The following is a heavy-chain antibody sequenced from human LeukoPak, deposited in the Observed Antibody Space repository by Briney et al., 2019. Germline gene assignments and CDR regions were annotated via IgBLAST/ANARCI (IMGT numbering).Heavy chain of an antibody. CDR3: ARGLITMIVESYFDY. CDR2: ISSRSSYI. D-gene: IGHD3-22*01. CDR1: GFTFSSYS. J-gene: IGHJ4*02. V-gene: IGHV3-21*01. Sequence: PGGSLRLSCAASGFTFSSYSMNWVRQAPGKGLEWVSSISSRSSYIYYADSVKGRFTISRDNAKNSLYLQMNSLRAEDTAVYYCARGLITMIVESYFDYWGQGTLVTVSS.